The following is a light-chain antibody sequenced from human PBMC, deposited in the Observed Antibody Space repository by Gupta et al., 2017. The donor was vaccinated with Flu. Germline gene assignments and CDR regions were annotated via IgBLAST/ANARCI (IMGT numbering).Light chain of an antibody. CDR3: QQRSNWLMYT. CDR2: DAS. CDR1: QSVRSY. J-gene: IGKJ2*01. V-gene: IGKV3-11*01. Sequence: ATLYLAPGERATLSCRARQSVRSYLAWYQQKPGQAPRLLIYDASNRDTGIPARFSGSGYGTDFTLTISSREQEDFAGYYCQQRSNWLMYTFGQGTKLEIK.